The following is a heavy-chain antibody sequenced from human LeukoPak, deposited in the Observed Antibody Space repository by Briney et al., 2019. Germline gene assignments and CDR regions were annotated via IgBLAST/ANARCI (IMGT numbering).Heavy chain of an antibody. D-gene: IGHD6-19*01. V-gene: IGHV3-74*01. Sequence: GGSPRLSCAASGFTFSNYWMHWVRQTPGKGLVWVSRINSDASVTTYADSVKGRFTISRDNAKNTLYLQMNSLRAEDTAVYYCARVTAVAGTSVGVDAWGQGILVTVSS. J-gene: IGHJ4*02. CDR1: GFTFSNYW. CDR3: ARVTAVAGTSVGVDA. CDR2: INSDASVT.